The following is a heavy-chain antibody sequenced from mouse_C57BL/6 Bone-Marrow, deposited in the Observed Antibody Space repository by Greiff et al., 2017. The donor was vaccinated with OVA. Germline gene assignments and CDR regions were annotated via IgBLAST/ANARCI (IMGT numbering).Heavy chain of an antibody. V-gene: IGHV5-9-1*02. Sequence: EVKLMESGEGLVKPGGSLKLSCAASGFTFSSYAMSWVRQTPEKRLEWVAYISSGGDYIYYADTVKGRFTISRANARNTLYLQMSSLKSEDTAMYYCTRVSITTVDDWGQGTSVTVSS. CDR1: GFTFSSYA. J-gene: IGHJ4*01. CDR2: ISSGGDYI. D-gene: IGHD1-1*01. CDR3: TRVSITTVDD.